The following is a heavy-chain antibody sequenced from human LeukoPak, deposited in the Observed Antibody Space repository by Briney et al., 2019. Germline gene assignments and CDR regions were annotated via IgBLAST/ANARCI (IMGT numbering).Heavy chain of an antibody. D-gene: IGHD2/OR15-2a*01. Sequence: PGGSLRLSCAAPGFTFSNYAMNWVGQAPGKGLEWVSGISGSGGSAYYADSVKGRFTISRDNSKNTLYLEMNSLRAEDTAVYYCAKDIAIAARPTFDYWGQGTLVTGSS. J-gene: IGHJ4*02. CDR3: AKDIAIAARPTFDY. CDR1: GFTFSNYA. CDR2: ISGSGGSA. V-gene: IGHV3-23*01.